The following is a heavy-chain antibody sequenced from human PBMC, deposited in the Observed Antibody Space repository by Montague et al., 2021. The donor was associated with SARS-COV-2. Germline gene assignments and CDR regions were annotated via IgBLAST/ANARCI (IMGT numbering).Heavy chain of an antibody. CDR2: TYYRSKWDS. CDR3: ASSGITLTGLDAFDI. CDR1: GDSVSSKSVA. Sequence: CAISGDSVSSKSVAWNWIRQSPSRGLEWLGRTYYRSKWDSDYAEAVKCRLVITPDTSKNQVSLQLNSVIPEDTAVYFCASSGITLTGLDAFDIWGQGTMVTVSS. J-gene: IGHJ3*02. D-gene: IGHD3-9*01. V-gene: IGHV6-1*01.